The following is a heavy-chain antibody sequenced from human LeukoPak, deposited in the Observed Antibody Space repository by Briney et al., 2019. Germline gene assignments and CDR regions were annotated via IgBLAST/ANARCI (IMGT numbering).Heavy chain of an antibody. V-gene: IGHV1-24*01. J-gene: IGHJ6*02. Sequence: AASVKVSCKVSGYTLTELSMHWVRQAPGKGLEWMGGFDPEDGETIYAQKFQGRVTMTEDTSTDTAYMELSSLRSEDTAVYYCARETYCSSTSCYFIGGVSQDLYYYYYGMDVWGQGTTVTVSS. CDR1: GYTLTELS. CDR2: FDPEDGET. CDR3: ARETYCSSTSCYFIGGVSQDLYYYYYGMDV. D-gene: IGHD2-2*01.